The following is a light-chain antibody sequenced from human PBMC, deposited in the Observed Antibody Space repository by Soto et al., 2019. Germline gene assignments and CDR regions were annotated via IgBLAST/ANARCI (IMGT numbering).Light chain of an antibody. CDR1: SSDVGSFNL. J-gene: IGLJ1*01. Sequence: QSVLTQPASVSGSPGQSITIFCTGTSSDVGSFNLVSWYQQHPGKALKLVTYEDSKGASGVSHRFSDSKSGNTASLTISGLQAEDEAEYYCCSYAGTRTSYVFGTGTKVTVL. V-gene: IGLV2-23*01. CDR2: EDS. CDR3: CSYAGTRTSYV.